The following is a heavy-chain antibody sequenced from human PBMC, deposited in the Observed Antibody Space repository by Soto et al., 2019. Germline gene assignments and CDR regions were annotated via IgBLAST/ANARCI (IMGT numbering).Heavy chain of an antibody. V-gene: IGHV4-39*01. CDR1: GGSISSSSYY. Sequence: QLQLQESGPGLVKPSETLSLTCTVSGGSISSSSYYWGWIRQPPGKGLEWIGSIYYSGSTYYNPSLKSRVTISVDTSKNQFSLKLSSVTAADTAVYYCARHDYGGNDPPYYFDYWGQGTLVTVSS. D-gene: IGHD4-17*01. CDR2: IYYSGST. J-gene: IGHJ4*02. CDR3: ARHDYGGNDPPYYFDY.